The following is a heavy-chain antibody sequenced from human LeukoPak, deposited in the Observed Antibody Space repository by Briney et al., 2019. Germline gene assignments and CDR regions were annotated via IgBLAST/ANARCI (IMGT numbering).Heavy chain of an antibody. D-gene: IGHD2-2*01. CDR2: INVNGGAM. V-gene: IGHV3-11*04. Sequence: GGSLRLSCAASGFSFKDYYFSWIRQAPGKGLEWVSFINVNGGAMYYADFVKGRFTISGDKAKNSVYLQMNSLRVEDTAVYYCARDTKYAFDNWGQGTLVTVSS. J-gene: IGHJ4*02. CDR3: ARDTKYAFDN. CDR1: GFSFKDYY.